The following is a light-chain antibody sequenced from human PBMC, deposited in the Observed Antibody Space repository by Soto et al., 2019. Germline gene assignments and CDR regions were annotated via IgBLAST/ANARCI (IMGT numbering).Light chain of an antibody. CDR3: GSYTTSPYFNL. V-gene: IGLV2-14*03. Sequence: QSVLTQPASVSGSPGQSITISCTGTSSDIGNYDFVSWYQQVPGTAPKAMIYDASSRPSGVSNRFSGSKSGNTASLTISGLQAEDEAYYYCGSYTTSPYFNLFGRGTKVTVL. J-gene: IGLJ2*01. CDR2: DAS. CDR1: SSDIGNYDF.